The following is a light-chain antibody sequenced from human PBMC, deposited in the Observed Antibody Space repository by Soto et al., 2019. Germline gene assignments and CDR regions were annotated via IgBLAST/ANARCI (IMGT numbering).Light chain of an antibody. CDR3: QQYDSSPYT. CDR1: QSVSSSY. V-gene: IGKV3-20*01. CDR2: AAS. Sequence: EIVLTQSPGAPSLSPGERAALSCRASQSVSSSYFAWYQQKPGQAPRLLIYAASRRATGIPDRFSGSGSGTHFTLTINRVEPEESAVYFCQQYDSSPYTFGQGTKLEIK. J-gene: IGKJ2*01.